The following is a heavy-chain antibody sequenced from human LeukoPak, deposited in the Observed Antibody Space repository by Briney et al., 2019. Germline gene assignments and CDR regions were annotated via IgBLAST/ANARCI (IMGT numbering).Heavy chain of an antibody. CDR3: AILGASLVWDSGSFPDY. J-gene: IGHJ4*02. Sequence: SETLSLTCIVSGVYFSSSGCYWGWIRQPPGKGLEWIGSIFYTGNTYYNPSLKSRVTISADTSKNQFSLELKFVTAADTAVYYYAILGASLVWDSGSFPDYWGQGTLVTVSS. V-gene: IGHV4-39*01. CDR2: IFYTGNT. CDR1: GVYFSSSGCY. D-gene: IGHD3-10*01.